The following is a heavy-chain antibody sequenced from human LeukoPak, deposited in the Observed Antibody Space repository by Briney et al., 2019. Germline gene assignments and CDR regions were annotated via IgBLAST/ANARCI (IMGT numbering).Heavy chain of an antibody. CDR1: GGSFSAYY. D-gene: IGHD1-26*01. Sequence: SETLSLTCTVTGGSFSAYYWSWVRQTPGKGLERIGHFYYSGSTTYNPSLKSRVTFSVDTSTNKFSLKWTSVTAADTALYYCARGQGGNYYLNYFDYWGQGALVTVSS. V-gene: IGHV4-59*01. CDR3: ARGQGGNYYLNYFDY. CDR2: FYYSGST. J-gene: IGHJ4*02.